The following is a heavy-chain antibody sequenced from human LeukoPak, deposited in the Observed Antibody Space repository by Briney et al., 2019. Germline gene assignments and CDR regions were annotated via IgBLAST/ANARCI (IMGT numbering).Heavy chain of an antibody. CDR1: GFSLSTSGVN. V-gene: IGHV2-5*02. D-gene: IGHD3-22*01. CDR2: IYWDDDK. CDR3: THSILGGYGFDY. J-gene: IGHJ4*02. Sequence: QSGPTLVNPTQTLTLTCTFSGFSLSTSGVNVGWIRQPPGKALEWLALIYWDDDKRYSPSRKSRLPITKDTSENQVVLTMTNMDPVDTATYYCTHSILGGYGFDYWGQGTLVTVSS.